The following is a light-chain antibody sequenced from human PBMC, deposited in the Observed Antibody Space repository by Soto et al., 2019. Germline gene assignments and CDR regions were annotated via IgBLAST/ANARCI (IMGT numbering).Light chain of an antibody. V-gene: IGKV1-39*01. CDR3: QQSYSTPST. Sequence: DIQMTQSPSSLSASVGDRVTITCRASQSISSYLNWYQQKPGKAPKLLIYAASSLQSGVPSRFSCSGSGTDFTLTISSLQPEDFATYYCQQSYSTPSTFGHGTKVDIK. J-gene: IGKJ2*01. CDR2: AAS. CDR1: QSISSY.